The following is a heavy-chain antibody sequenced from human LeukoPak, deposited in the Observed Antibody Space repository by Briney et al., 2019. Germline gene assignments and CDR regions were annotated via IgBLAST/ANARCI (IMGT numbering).Heavy chain of an antibody. CDR1: GFTFSSSN. V-gene: IGHV3-21*01. CDR2: ISSTSSI. D-gene: IGHD2-15*01. CDR3: AKEGRSTTPGY. J-gene: IGHJ4*02. Sequence: GGSLRLSCAASGFTFSSSNLDWVRQAPGKGLEGVSSISSTSSIYYTDSVNGRFTISRDNTNNSLYLQMNSLRAEDTAVYFCAKEGRSTTPGYWGQGTLVTVSS.